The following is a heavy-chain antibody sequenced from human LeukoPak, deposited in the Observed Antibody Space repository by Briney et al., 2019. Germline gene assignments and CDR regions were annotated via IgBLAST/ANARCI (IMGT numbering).Heavy chain of an antibody. J-gene: IGHJ5*02. V-gene: IGHV1-8*01. CDR2: MNPNSGNT. CDR3: ARGQYYYDSSGYYYRNP. Sequence: ASVKVSCKASGYTFTSYDINWVRQATGQGLEWMGWMNPNSGNTGYAQKFQGRVTMTRNTSISTAYMELSSLRSEETAVYYCARGQYYYDSSGYYYRNPWGQGTLVTVSS. D-gene: IGHD3-22*01. CDR1: GYTFTSYD.